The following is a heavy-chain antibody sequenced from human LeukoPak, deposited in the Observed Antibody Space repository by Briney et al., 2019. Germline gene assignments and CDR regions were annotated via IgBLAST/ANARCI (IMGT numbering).Heavy chain of an antibody. CDR2: IYYSGST. CDR3: ARVNSFDYGDYYYGMDV. CDR1: GGSISSYY. V-gene: IGHV4-59*01. J-gene: IGHJ6*02. D-gene: IGHD4-17*01. Sequence: SETLSLTCTVSGGSISSYYWSWVRQPPGKGLEWIGYIYYSGSTNYNPSLKSRVTISVDTSKNQFSLKLSSVTAADTAVYYCARVNSFDYGDYYYGMDVWGQGTTVTVSS.